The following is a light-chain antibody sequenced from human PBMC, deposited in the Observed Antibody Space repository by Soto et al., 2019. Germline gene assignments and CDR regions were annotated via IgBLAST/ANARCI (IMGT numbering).Light chain of an antibody. J-gene: IGLJ2*01. CDR3: SSYAGNDIVL. CDR2: DVT. Sequence: QSALTQPPSASGSPGQSVTISCTGTSSDVGGYTYVSWYQQHPGKAPKLLIHDVTERPSGVPDRFSGSRSDSTASLTVSGLQAEDEADYYCSSYAGNDIVLFGGGTKLTDL. V-gene: IGLV2-8*01. CDR1: SSDVGGYTY.